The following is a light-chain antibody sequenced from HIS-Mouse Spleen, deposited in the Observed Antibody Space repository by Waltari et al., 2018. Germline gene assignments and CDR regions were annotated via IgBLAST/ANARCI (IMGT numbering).Light chain of an antibody. CDR3: QQYNSYWT. V-gene: IGKV1-5*03. CDR1: QSISSW. CDR2: KAS. J-gene: IGKJ1*01. Sequence: DIQMTQSPSTLSASVGDRVTITCRASQSISSWLAWYQQKPGKAPKVLNYKASSLESGVPSRFRRSGSGTEFTLTISSLQPDDCATYYCQQYNSYWTFGQGTKVEIK.